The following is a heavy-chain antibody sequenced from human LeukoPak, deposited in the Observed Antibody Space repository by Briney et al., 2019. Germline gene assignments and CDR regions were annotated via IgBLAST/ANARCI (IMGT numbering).Heavy chain of an antibody. CDR3: TKEGCSGGSCYSEYYYMDV. V-gene: IGHV3-9*01. Sequence: SLRLSCAASGFTFDDYAMHWVRQAPGKGLEWVSGISWNSGSTGYADSVKGRFTISRDNAKNSLYLQMNSLRAEDTALYYCTKEGCSGGSCYSEYYYMDVWGKGTTVTISS. CDR2: ISWNSGST. D-gene: IGHD2-15*01. CDR1: GFTFDDYA. J-gene: IGHJ6*03.